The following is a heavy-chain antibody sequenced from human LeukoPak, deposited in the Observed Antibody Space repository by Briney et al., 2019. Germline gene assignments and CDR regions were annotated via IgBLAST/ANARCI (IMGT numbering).Heavy chain of an antibody. D-gene: IGHD5-18*01. V-gene: IGHV1-8*03. CDR3: ARTRRGQLWNRARDFDY. J-gene: IGHJ4*02. Sequence: ASVKVSCKASGYTFTSYDINWVRQATGQGLEWKGWMNPNSGNTGYAQKFQGRVTITRNTSISTAYMELSSLRSEDTAVYYCARTRRGQLWNRARDFDYWGQGTLVTVSS. CDR1: GYTFTSYD. CDR2: MNPNSGNT.